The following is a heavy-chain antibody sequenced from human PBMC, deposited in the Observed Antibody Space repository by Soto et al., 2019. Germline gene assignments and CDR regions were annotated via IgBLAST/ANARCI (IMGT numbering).Heavy chain of an antibody. CDR1: GGSISSSSYY. CDR3: ARRGSSSWYGY. CDR2: IYYSGST. V-gene: IGHV4-39*01. J-gene: IGHJ4*02. Sequence: NPSETLSLTCTVSGGSISSSSYYWGWIRQPPGKGLEWIGSIYYSGSTYYNPSLKSRVTISVDTSKNQFSLKLGSVTAADTAVYYCARRGSSSWYGYWGQGTLVTVSS. D-gene: IGHD6-13*01.